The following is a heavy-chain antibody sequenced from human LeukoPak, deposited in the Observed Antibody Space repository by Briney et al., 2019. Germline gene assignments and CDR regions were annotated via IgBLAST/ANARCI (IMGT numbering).Heavy chain of an antibody. CDR1: GFTFSSYW. V-gene: IGHV3-7*01. CDR3: ARRYYFDY. J-gene: IGHJ4*02. Sequence: GGSLRLSCVASGFTFSSYWMSWVRQAPGKGPEWVANIKEGGSEQYYVPSVKGRFTISRDNAENSLFLQMSNLRIEDTAVYYCARRYYFDYWGQGTLVTVSS. CDR2: IKEGGSEQ.